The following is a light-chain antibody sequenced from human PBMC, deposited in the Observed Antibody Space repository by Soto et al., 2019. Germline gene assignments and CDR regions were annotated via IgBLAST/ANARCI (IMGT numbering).Light chain of an antibody. CDR2: EVS. CDR1: SDDIGLYNY. J-gene: IGLJ1*01. Sequence: QSALTQPASVSGSPGQSISISCTGTSDDIGLYNYVSWYQQHPGKAPKLILYEVSNRPSGVSNRFSGSKSGHTASLTITGLQAADEADYYCSSSTTSRGTTLGVFGTGTKLTVL. V-gene: IGLV2-14*01. CDR3: SSSTTSRGTTLGV.